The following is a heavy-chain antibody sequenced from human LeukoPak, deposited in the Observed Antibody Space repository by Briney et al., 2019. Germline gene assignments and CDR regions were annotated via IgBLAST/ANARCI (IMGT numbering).Heavy chain of an antibody. CDR1: GFTFSSYW. Sequence: GGSLRLSCAASGFTFSSYWMHWVRQAPGKGPVWVSRINSDGSSTSYADSVKGRFTISRDNAKNTLYLQMNSLRADDTAVYYCAREDSSGWRNWFDPWGQGTLVTVSS. D-gene: IGHD6-19*01. J-gene: IGHJ5*02. CDR2: INSDGSST. V-gene: IGHV3-74*01. CDR3: AREDSSGWRNWFDP.